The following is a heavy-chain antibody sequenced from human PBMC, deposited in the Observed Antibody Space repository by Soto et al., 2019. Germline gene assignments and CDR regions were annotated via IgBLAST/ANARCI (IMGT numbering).Heavy chain of an antibody. J-gene: IGHJ5*02. Sequence: SETLSLTCTVSGGSISTYYWSWIRQPPGKGLEWIGHISHTGSSNSNPSLKSRVTISVDTSKNQFSLRLSSVTAADTAVYYCARSTLELLRWFAPWGQGTLVTVSS. CDR1: GGSISTYY. CDR2: ISHTGSS. CDR3: ARSTLELLRWFAP. V-gene: IGHV4-59*08. D-gene: IGHD1-26*01.